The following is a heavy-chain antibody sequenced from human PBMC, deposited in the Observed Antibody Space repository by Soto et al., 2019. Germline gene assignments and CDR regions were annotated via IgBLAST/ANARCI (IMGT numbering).Heavy chain of an antibody. D-gene: IGHD5-12*01. CDR3: AREGPYGYNLGY. CDR2: IFHSGST. Sequence: QVQMQESGPGLVKPSGTLSLTCDVSGGSISSGNWWSWVRQPPGKGLEWIGEIFHSGSTNYNPSLKSRVTISVDNSKNQFSLRVTSVTAADTAVYYCAREGPYGYNLGYWGQGTLVTVSS. J-gene: IGHJ4*02. CDR1: GGSISSGNW. V-gene: IGHV4-4*02.